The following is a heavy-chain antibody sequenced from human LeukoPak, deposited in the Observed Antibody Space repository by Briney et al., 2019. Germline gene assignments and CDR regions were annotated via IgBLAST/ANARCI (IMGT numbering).Heavy chain of an antibody. J-gene: IGHJ3*02. CDR3: ARDKGLAPHHDAFDI. CDR1: GGTFSSYT. CDR2: IIPILGIA. V-gene: IGHV1-69*04. D-gene: IGHD6-6*01. Sequence: SAKVSXKASGGTFSSYTISWVRQAPGQGLEWMGRIIPILGIANYAQKFQGRVTITADKSTSTAYMELSSLRSEDTAVYYCARDKGLAPHHDAFDIWGQGTMVTVSS.